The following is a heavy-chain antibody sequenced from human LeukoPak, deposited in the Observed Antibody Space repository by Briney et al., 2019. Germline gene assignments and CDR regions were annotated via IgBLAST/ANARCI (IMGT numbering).Heavy chain of an antibody. CDR2: IDERGRT. CDR3: ARPHYCSSPTCSGPLDL. CDR1: GGSLTSYY. Sequence: PSETLSLTCAVYGGSLTSYYWSWIRQTPGRGLEWIGEIDERGRTIYNPSFRSRVTISVDTSKNQFSLKMRFVTAADTAVYYCARPHYCSSPTCSGPLDLWGQGTQVNVSS. J-gene: IGHJ5*02. D-gene: IGHD2-15*01. V-gene: IGHV4-34*01.